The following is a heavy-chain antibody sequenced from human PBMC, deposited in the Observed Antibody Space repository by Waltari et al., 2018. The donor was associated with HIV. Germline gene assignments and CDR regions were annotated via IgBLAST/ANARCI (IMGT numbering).Heavy chain of an antibody. Sequence: QVQLVQSGAEVKKPGAAVKVSCKASGYTFISYYLTWVRQAPGKGLEWKEKINPSGKSTSYVQNFQGRLTMTRDTSTSTVYMELSSLRSEDTAVYYCARAPCSGGSCRLFDYWGQGTLVTVSS. V-gene: IGHV1-46*01. CDR1: GYTFISYY. CDR3: ARAPCSGGSCRLFDY. J-gene: IGHJ4*02. D-gene: IGHD2-15*01. CDR2: INPSGKST.